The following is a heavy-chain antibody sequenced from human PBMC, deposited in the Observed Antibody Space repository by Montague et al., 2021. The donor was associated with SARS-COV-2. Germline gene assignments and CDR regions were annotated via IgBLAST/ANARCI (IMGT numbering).Heavy chain of an antibody. CDR2: IKQDGSEK. Sequence: SLRLSCSASGFTFSSYWMNWVRQAPGKGLEWVAHIKQDGSEKYFXDSVKGRFTISRDNAQNSLYLQMNSLRAEDTAVCYCAREDYDILAGYYSPYYYYGMDVWGQGTTVTVSS. CDR3: AREDYDILAGYYSPYYYYGMDV. CDR1: GFTFSSYW. V-gene: IGHV3-7*01. D-gene: IGHD3-9*01. J-gene: IGHJ6*02.